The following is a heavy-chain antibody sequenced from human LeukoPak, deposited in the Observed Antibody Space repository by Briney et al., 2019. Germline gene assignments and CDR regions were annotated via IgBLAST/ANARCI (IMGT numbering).Heavy chain of an antibody. Sequence: GGSLRLSCAASGFTFSSYAMSWVRQAPGKGLEWVSAISGSGGSTYYADSVKGRFTISRDNSKNTLYLQMNSLRAEDTAVYYCAAYCSSTSCYAVLDYWGQGTLVTVSS. V-gene: IGHV3-23*01. J-gene: IGHJ4*02. CDR1: GFTFSSYA. CDR3: AAYCSSTSCYAVLDY. CDR2: ISGSGGST. D-gene: IGHD2-2*01.